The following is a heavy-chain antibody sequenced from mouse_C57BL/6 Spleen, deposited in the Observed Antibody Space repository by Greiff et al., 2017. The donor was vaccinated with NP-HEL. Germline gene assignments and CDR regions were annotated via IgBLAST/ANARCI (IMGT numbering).Heavy chain of an antibody. CDR2: INPYNGGT. J-gene: IGHJ3*01. D-gene: IGHD1-1*01. Sequence: VQLQQSGPVLVKPGASVKMSCKASGYTFTDYYMNWVKQSHGKSLEWIGVINPYNGGTSYNQKFKGKATLTVDKSSSTAYMELNSLTSEDSAVYYCARGLITTVVEGFAYWGQGTLVTVSA. CDR3: ARGLITTVVEGFAY. CDR1: GYTFTDYY. V-gene: IGHV1-19*01.